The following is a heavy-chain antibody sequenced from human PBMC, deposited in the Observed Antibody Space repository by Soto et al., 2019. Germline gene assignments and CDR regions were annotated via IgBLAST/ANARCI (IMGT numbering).Heavy chain of an antibody. CDR2: IYTSGST. J-gene: IGHJ5*02. Sequence: LSLTCTVSGGSVSNFYWNWIRQPAGKRLEWIGRIYTSGSTNYNPSLRSRVTMSIDTSRNQFSLKLNSVTAADTAVYYCARSSHKESWFDPWGQGTLVTVSS. CDR1: GGSVSNFY. D-gene: IGHD6-13*01. V-gene: IGHV4-4*07. CDR3: ARSSHKESWFDP.